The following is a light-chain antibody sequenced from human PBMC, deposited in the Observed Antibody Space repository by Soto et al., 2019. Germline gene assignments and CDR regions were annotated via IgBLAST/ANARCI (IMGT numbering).Light chain of an antibody. CDR2: DAS. J-gene: IGKJ5*01. V-gene: IGKV1-13*02. CDR3: QQFKSDPIT. CDR1: QGISNA. Sequence: AIQLTQSPSSLSAFVGDRVTITCRASQGISNALAWYQQRPGKAPNLLIYDASTVESGVPSMFSGSGSGTDFTLTITSLQPEDFATYYCQQFKSDPITFGQGTRLEIK.